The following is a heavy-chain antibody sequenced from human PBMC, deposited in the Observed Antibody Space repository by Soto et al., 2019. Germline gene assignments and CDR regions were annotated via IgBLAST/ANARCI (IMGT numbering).Heavy chain of an antibody. V-gene: IGHV1-69*02. CDR2: LIPMLGLA. CDR3: ARFKLGDDY. CDR1: GGTFSNST. D-gene: IGHD5-12*01. Sequence: QVQLVQSGAEVRKPGSSVKLSCQASGGTFSNSTVTWVRQAPGQGLEWMGRLIPMLGLANYAQKFRGRLTITADKATTTAYMELRSLKSEDTAIYYCARFKLGDDYWGQGTLVTVFS. J-gene: IGHJ4*02.